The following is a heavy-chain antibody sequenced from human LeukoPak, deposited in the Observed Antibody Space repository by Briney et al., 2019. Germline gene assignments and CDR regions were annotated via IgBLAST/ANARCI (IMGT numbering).Heavy chain of an antibody. J-gene: IGHJ3*02. CDR3: ARVYDSSGYYPDAFDI. CDR2: ISAYNGNT. D-gene: IGHD3-22*01. Sequence: ASVKVSCKASGYTFTSYGISWVRQAPGQGHEWMGWISAYNGNTNYAQKLQGRVTMTTDTSTSTAYMELRSLRSDDTAVYYCARVYDSSGYYPDAFDIWGQGTMVTVSS. CDR1: GYTFTSYG. V-gene: IGHV1-18*01.